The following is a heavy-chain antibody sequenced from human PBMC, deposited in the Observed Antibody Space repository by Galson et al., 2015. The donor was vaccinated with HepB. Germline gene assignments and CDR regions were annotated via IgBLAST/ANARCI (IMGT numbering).Heavy chain of an antibody. V-gene: IGHV4-34*01. CDR3: ARQHDTPGYWYFDL. Sequence: SETLSLTCAVYGGSFSGYYWSWIRQPPGKGLEWIGEINHSGSTNYNPSLKSRVTISVDTSKNQFSLKLSSVTAADTAVYYCARQHDTPGYWYFDLWGRGTLVTVSS. J-gene: IGHJ2*01. D-gene: IGHD3-9*01. CDR2: INHSGST. CDR1: GGSFSGYY.